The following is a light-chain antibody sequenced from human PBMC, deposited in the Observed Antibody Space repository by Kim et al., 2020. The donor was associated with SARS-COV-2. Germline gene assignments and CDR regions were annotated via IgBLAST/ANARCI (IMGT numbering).Light chain of an antibody. CDR2: INN. J-gene: IGLJ3*02. CDR1: SSNIGAGYD. CDR3: QSYDSLSGSV. Sequence: GQSVTSSCTGSSSNIGAGYDVHWYQQLPGTAPKLLIYINNNRPSGVPDRFSGSKSGTSASLAITGLQAEDEADYYCQSYDSLSGSVFGGGTQLTVL. V-gene: IGLV1-40*01.